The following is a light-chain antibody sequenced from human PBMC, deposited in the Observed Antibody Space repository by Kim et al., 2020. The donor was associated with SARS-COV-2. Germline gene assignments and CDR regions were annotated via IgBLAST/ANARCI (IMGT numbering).Light chain of an antibody. CDR1: QSISSW. CDR2: KAS. V-gene: IGKV1-5*03. CDR3: QHYNSYPWT. Sequence: AAVGDRVTITCRASQSISSWLAWYQQKPGKAPKLLIYKASTLESGVPPRFSGSGSGTEFTLTISSLQPDDFATYYCQHYNSYPWTFGQETKVDIK. J-gene: IGKJ1*01.